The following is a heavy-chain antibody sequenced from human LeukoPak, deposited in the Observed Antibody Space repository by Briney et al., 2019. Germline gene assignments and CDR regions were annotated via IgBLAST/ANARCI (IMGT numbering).Heavy chain of an antibody. V-gene: IGHV3-48*02. CDR1: GFTFSSYW. CDR3: ATSRYGDY. Sequence: GGSLRLSCAASGFTFSSYWMHWVRQAPGKGLEWVSYISSSSSIIYYADSVKGRFTISRDNAKNSLYLQMNSLRDEDTAVYYCATSRYGDYWGQGTLVTVSS. CDR2: ISSSSSII. J-gene: IGHJ4*02. D-gene: IGHD1-1*01.